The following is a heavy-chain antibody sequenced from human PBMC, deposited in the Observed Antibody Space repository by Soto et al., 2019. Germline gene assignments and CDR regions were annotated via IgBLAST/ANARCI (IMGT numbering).Heavy chain of an antibody. D-gene: IGHD3-22*01. CDR2: IYYSGST. J-gene: IGHJ5*02. Sequence: PSATLSLTCTVSGGSISSSSYYWGWIRQPPGNGLEWIGSIYYSGSTYYNPSLKSRVTISVDTSKNQFSLKLSSVTAADTAVYYCARHYYDSSGYYDVGGDWFDPWGQGTLVTVSS. V-gene: IGHV4-39*01. CDR3: ARHYYDSSGYYDVGGDWFDP. CDR1: GGSISSSSYY.